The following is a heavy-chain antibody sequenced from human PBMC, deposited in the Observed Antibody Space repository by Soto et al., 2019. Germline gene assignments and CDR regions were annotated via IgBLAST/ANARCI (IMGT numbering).Heavy chain of an antibody. V-gene: IGHV3-30*18. J-gene: IGHJ4*02. Sequence: VQLVESGGGLVQPGGSLRLSCAASGFTFSSHGMQWVRQAPGKGLEWVAVVSYDGGTKYYADSVKGRFTISRDNSKNTLYLQMNSLRAEDTAVYYCVKEFGVAGSSYESFFDYWGQGTLVTVSS. CDR2: VSYDGGTK. CDR3: VKEFGVAGSSYESFFDY. D-gene: IGHD5-18*01. CDR1: GFTFSSHG.